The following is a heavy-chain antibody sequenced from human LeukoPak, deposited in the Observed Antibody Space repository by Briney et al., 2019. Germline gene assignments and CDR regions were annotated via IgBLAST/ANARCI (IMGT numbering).Heavy chain of an antibody. CDR3: ARRYCSGGSCYHY. J-gene: IGHJ4*02. V-gene: IGHV3-53*01. D-gene: IGHD2-15*01. CDR2: TYSGGST. Sequence: GGSLRLPCAASGFTVSSNYMSWVRQAPGKGLEWVSVTYSGGSTYYADSVKGRFTISRDNSKNTLYLQMNSLRAEDTAVYYCARRYCSGGSCYHYWGQGTLVTVSS. CDR1: GFTVSSNY.